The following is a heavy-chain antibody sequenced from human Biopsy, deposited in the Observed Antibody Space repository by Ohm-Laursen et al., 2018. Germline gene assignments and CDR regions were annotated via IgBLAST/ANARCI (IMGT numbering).Heavy chain of an antibody. CDR2: LWYDGTNK. D-gene: IGHD3-10*01. CDR3: ARDGAGSYHDY. J-gene: IGHJ4*02. V-gene: IGHV3-33*01. CDR1: GFTFSDAW. Sequence: SLRLSCAASGFTFSDAWMNWVRQAPVKGLGWVAVLWYDGTNKYYADSVKGRFTISRDNAKNSLYLQMNSLTVEDTAVYYCARDGAGSYHDYWGQGTLVTVSS.